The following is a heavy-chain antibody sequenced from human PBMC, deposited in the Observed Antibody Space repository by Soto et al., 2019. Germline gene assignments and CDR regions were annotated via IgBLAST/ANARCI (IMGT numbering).Heavy chain of an antibody. D-gene: IGHD3-3*01. Sequence: ETRSLTCAVYGGSFSGYYWSWIRQPPGKGREGMGEINHSGSTNYNPSLKSRATISADTSKNQFSLKLSSVTAADTAVYYCARGDSYYDFWSGYYRALHSFDYWGQGTLVTVSS. V-gene: IGHV4-34*01. CDR2: INHSGST. CDR3: ARGDSYYDFWSGYYRALHSFDY. CDR1: GGSFSGYY. J-gene: IGHJ4*02.